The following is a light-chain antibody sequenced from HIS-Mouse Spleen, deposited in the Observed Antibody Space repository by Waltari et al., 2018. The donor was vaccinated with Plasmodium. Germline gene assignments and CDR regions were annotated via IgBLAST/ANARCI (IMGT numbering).Light chain of an antibody. CDR3: QSADSSGTPNWV. V-gene: IGLV3-25*03. CDR1: ALPKQY. CDR2: KDS. Sequence: SYELTQPPPVSVSPGQTARISCAGAALPKQYAYGYQQTPGQAPVLVIYKDSERPSGSPERFSGSSSGTTVTLTISGVQAEDEADYYCQSADSSGTPNWVFGGGTKLTVL. J-gene: IGLJ3*02.